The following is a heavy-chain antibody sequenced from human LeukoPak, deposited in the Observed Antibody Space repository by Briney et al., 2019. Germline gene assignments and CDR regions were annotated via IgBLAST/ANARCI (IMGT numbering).Heavy chain of an antibody. CDR3: ARQSDPQWLVLGWFDP. D-gene: IGHD6-19*01. Sequence: SETLSLTCTVSGGSISSGDYYWGWIRQPPGKGLEWIGSIYYSGSTYYNPSLRSRVTISVDTSKNQFSLKLSSVTAADTAVYYCARQSDPQWLVLGWFDPWGQGTLVTVSS. CDR1: GGSISSGDYY. J-gene: IGHJ5*02. V-gene: IGHV4-39*01. CDR2: IYYSGST.